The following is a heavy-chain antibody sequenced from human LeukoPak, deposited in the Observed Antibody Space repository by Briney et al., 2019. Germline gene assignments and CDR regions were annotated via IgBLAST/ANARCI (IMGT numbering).Heavy chain of an antibody. Sequence: SETLSLTCTVSGGSISSYYWSWIRQPPGKGLEWIGYIYYSGSTNYNPSLKSRVTISVDTSKNQFSLKLSSVTAADTAVYYCARVQIVGTSRQAFDIWGQGTMVTVSS. CDR3: ARVQIVGTSRQAFDI. CDR2: IYYSGST. D-gene: IGHD1-26*01. CDR1: GGSISSYY. J-gene: IGHJ3*02. V-gene: IGHV4-59*01.